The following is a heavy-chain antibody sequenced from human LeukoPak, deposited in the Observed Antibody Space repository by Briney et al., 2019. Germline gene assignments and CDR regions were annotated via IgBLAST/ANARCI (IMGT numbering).Heavy chain of an antibody. J-gene: IGHJ4*02. CDR1: GYSISSGYY. CDR2: IYHSGST. CDR3: ARGGGPLQSFDY. Sequence: PSETLSLTCTVSGYSISSGYYWGWIRQPPGKGLEWIGSIYHSGSTYYNPSLKSRVTISVDTSKNQFSLKLSSVTAADTAVYYCARGGGPLQSFDYWGQGNLVTVSS. D-gene: IGHD4-11*01. V-gene: IGHV4-38-2*02.